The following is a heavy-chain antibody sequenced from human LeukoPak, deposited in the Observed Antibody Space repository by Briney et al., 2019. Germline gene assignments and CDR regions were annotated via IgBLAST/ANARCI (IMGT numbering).Heavy chain of an antibody. CDR3: TRFGDRVLSSDWQFDY. CDR1: GFTFGDYA. CDR2: IRSKGYGGTT. D-gene: IGHD6-19*01. J-gene: IGHJ4*02. V-gene: IGHV3-49*04. Sequence: GGSLRLSCTTSGFTFGDYAMSWVRQAPGKGLEWVGFIRSKGYGGTTEYAASVKGRFTISRDDSKSIAYLQMNNLKTEDTAAYYCTRFGDRVLSSDWQFDYWGQGTLVTVSS.